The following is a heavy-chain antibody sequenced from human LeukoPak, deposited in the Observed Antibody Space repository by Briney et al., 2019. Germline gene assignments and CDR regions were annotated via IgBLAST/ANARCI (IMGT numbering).Heavy chain of an antibody. Sequence: PSETLSLTCTVSGGSISSYYWSWIRQPPGKGLEWIGYVYYSGSTNYNPSLKSRVTISVDTSKNQFSLKLSSVTAADTAVYYCARATVVTPGYWYFDLWGRGTLVTVSS. CDR2: VYYSGST. CDR1: GGSISSYY. J-gene: IGHJ2*01. CDR3: ARATVVTPGYWYFDL. V-gene: IGHV4-59*01. D-gene: IGHD4-23*01.